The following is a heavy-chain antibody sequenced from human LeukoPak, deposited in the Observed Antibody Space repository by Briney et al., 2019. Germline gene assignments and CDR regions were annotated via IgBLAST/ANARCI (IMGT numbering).Heavy chain of an antibody. CDR2: ISNSGTNK. Sequence: PGGSLRLSCAASGFSFSYYAMHWVRQAPGKGLEWVAVISNSGTNKYYAESVKGRFTISRDNSKNTWYLQMNSLRAEDTAVYYCARSTGDCSGGTCYSDFDCWGQGTLVTVPS. CDR3: ARSTGDCSGGTCYSDFDC. CDR1: GFSFSYYA. V-gene: IGHV3-30*01. D-gene: IGHD2-15*01. J-gene: IGHJ4*02.